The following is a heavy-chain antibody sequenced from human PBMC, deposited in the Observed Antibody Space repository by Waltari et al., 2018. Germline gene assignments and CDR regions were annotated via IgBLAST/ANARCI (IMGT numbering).Heavy chain of an antibody. Sequence: QVQLQESGPGLVKPSETLSLTCTVSGYAISSGYYWGWIRQPPGKGLEWIGSIYHSGSTSPNPSRTSRVTIAVDTPKNQFSLKLSSVTAADTAVYYCAREKWDIVVVPAAMEFDPWGQGTLVTVSS. V-gene: IGHV4-38-2*02. CDR2: IYHSGST. CDR3: AREKWDIVVVPAAMEFDP. D-gene: IGHD2-2*01. CDR1: GYAISSGYY. J-gene: IGHJ5*02.